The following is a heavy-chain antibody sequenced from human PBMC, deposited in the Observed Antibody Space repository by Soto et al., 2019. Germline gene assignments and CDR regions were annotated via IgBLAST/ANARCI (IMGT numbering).Heavy chain of an antibody. D-gene: IGHD6-19*01. J-gene: IGHJ4*02. CDR1: GGTFSSYT. CDR3: ARAYLSSGWYGEFDY. Sequence: ASVKVSCKASGGTFSSYTISWVRQAPGQGLEWMGRIIPILGIANYAQKFQGRVTITADKSTSTAYMELSSLRSEDTAVYYCARAYLSSGWYGEFDYWGQGNLVTVSS. CDR2: IIPILGIA. V-gene: IGHV1-69*02.